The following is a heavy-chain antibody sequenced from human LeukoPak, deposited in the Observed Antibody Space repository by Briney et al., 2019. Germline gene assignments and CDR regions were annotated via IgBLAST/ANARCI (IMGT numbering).Heavy chain of an antibody. V-gene: IGHV3-23*01. D-gene: IGHD3-22*01. CDR3: AKESGGGDSSGYDDY. CDR2: ISGSGGST. CDR1: GFTFSSYA. Sequence: PGGSLRRSCAASGFTFSSYAMSWVRQAPGKGLEWVSAISGSGGSTYYADSVKGRFTISRDTSKNSLYLQMNSLRAEDTAVYYCAKESGGGDSSGYDDYWGQGTLVTVSS. J-gene: IGHJ4*02.